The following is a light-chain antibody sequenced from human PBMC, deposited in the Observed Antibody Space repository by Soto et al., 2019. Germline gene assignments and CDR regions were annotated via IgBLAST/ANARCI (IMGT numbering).Light chain of an antibody. CDR3: SSYTSSSTLV. Sequence: QSVLTQPASVSGSPGQSITISCTATSSDVGGYNYVSWFQQYPGKAPKLMIYEVINRPSGVSNRFSGSKSGNTASLIISGLQAEDEADDYCSSYTSSSTLVFGGGTKVTVL. CDR2: EVI. V-gene: IGLV2-14*01. CDR1: SSDVGGYNY. J-gene: IGLJ2*01.